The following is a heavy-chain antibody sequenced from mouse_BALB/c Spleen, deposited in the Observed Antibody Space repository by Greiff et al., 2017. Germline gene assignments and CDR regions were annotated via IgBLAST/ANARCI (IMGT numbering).Heavy chain of an antibody. D-gene: IGHD1-1*01. J-gene: IGHJ3*01. CDR3: ARRDGSSSFAY. Sequence: EVQLVESGPGLVKPSQSLSLTCTVTGYSITSDYAWNWIRQFPGNKLEWMGYISYSGSTSYNPSLKSRISITRDTSKNQFFLQLNSVTTEDTATYYCARRDGSSSFAYWGQGTLVTVSA. V-gene: IGHV3-2*02. CDR1: GYSITSDYA. CDR2: ISYSGST.